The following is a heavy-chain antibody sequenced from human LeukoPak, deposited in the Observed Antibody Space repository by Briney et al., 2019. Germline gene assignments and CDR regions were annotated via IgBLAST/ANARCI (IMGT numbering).Heavy chain of an antibody. V-gene: IGHV1-18*01. Sequence: ASVKVSCETFGYTFTSYGVSWVRQAPGQGLEWMGWINTHKGNTNYAQKFQDRVTMTTDTSTSTAYMELRTLRSDDTAVYYCAREQGGYSYGYYWGQGTLVTVSS. CDR1: GYTFTSYG. CDR3: AREQGGYSYGYY. J-gene: IGHJ4*02. CDR2: INTHKGNT. D-gene: IGHD5-18*01.